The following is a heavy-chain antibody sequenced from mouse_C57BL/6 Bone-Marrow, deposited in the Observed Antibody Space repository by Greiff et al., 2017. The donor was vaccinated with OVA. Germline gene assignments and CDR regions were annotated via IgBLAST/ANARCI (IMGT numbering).Heavy chain of an antibody. Sequence: QVQLQQSGAELVRPGASVTLSCKASGYTFTDYEMHWVKQTPVHGLEWIGAIDPETGGTAYNQKFKGKAILTADKSSSTAYMELRSLTCEDSAVYYCTSGDYYGKNFDYWGQGTTLTVSS. CDR1: GYTFTDYE. J-gene: IGHJ2*01. V-gene: IGHV1-15*01. CDR3: TSGDYYGKNFDY. D-gene: IGHD1-1*01. CDR2: IDPETGGT.